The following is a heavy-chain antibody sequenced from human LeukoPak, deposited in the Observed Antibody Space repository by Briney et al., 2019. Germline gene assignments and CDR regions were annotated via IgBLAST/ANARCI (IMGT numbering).Heavy chain of an antibody. J-gene: IGHJ4*02. CDR3: ARDPTYVSGSPLGY. CDR1: GFPFSRYW. D-gene: IGHD3-10*01. CDR2: IKYDGSEK. V-gene: IGHV3-7*01. Sequence: GGSLRLSCAASGFPFSRYWMTWVRHAPGKGLEWVANIKYDGSEKSYVGSVRGRFTISRDNTNNSRHLQMNSLRAEDTAIYYCARDPTYVSGSPLGYGGQGTLVAVSS.